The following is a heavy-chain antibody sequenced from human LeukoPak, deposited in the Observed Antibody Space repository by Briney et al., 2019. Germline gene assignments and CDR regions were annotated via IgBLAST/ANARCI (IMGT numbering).Heavy chain of an antibody. V-gene: IGHV3-23*01. J-gene: IGHJ4*02. Sequence: GGSLRLSCAASGFTFSSYAMSWVRQTPGKGLEWVSGISDSGGSTYYADSVKGRFTISRDNSKNTLYLQMNSLRAEDTAIYYCAKMPVSYSSGWSTFDYWGQGILVTVSS. CDR3: AKMPVSYSSGWSTFDY. CDR1: GFTFSSYA. CDR2: ISDSGGST. D-gene: IGHD6-19*01.